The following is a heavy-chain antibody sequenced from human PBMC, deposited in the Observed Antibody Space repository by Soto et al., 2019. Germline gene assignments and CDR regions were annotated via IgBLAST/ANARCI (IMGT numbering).Heavy chain of an antibody. CDR1: GGTFSSYA. CDR3: ARVGYYDSSGYYYVWWFDP. D-gene: IGHD3-22*01. Sequence: SVKVSCKASGGTFSSYAISWVRQAPGQGLEWMGGIIPIFGTANYAQKFQGRVTITADESTSTAYMELSSLRSEDTAVYYCARVGYYDSSGYYYVWWFDPWGQGTLVTVSS. J-gene: IGHJ5*02. V-gene: IGHV1-69*13. CDR2: IIPIFGTA.